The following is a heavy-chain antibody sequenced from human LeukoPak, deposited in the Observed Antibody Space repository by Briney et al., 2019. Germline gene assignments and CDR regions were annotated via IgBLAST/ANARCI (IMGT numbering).Heavy chain of an antibody. CDR2: TYYSGST. D-gene: IGHD4-17*01. CDR1: GGSISSSSYY. V-gene: IGHV4-39*01. Sequence: SETLSLTCTVSGGSISSSSYYWGWIRQPPGKGLEWIGSTYYSGSTYYNPSLKSRVTISVDTSKNQFSLKLSSVTAADTAVYYCARQVGYGDYPEYFQHWGQGTLVTVSS. CDR3: ARQVGYGDYPEYFQH. J-gene: IGHJ1*01.